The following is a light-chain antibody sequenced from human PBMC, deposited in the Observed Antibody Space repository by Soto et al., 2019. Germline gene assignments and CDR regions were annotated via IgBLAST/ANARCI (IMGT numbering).Light chain of an antibody. CDR1: QSVSNNY. CDR2: GSS. J-gene: IGKJ2*01. Sequence: EVVLTQSPGTLSLSPGERATLSCRASQSVSNNYLAWYQQKPGQSPNLLIFGSSDSATGIPDRFSGSGSGTDFTLTISRLEPEDFAVYYCQQYGSSPPYTFGQGTKLEIK. CDR3: QQYGSSPPYT. V-gene: IGKV3-20*01.